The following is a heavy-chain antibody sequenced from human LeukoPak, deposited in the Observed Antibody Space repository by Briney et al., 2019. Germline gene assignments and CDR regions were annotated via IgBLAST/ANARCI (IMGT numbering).Heavy chain of an antibody. J-gene: IGHJ4*02. CDR1: GYTSTSYG. CDR3: ARDRLGAARPGTFDY. V-gene: IGHV1-18*01. D-gene: IGHD6-13*01. Sequence: ASVKVSCKASGYTSTSYGISWVRQAPGQGLEWMGWISAYNGNTNYAQKLQGRVTMTTDTSTSTAYMELRSLRSDDTAVYYCARDRLGAARPGTFDYWGQGTLVTVSS. CDR2: ISAYNGNT.